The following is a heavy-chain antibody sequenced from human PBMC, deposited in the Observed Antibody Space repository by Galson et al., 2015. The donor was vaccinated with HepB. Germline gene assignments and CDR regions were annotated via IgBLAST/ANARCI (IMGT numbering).Heavy chain of an antibody. CDR3: ASGTYSSSSKLYYYYGMDV. CDR1: GFTFSSYS. D-gene: IGHD6-13*01. J-gene: IGHJ6*02. V-gene: IGHV3-21*01. Sequence: SLRLSCAASGFTFSSYSMNWVRQAPGKGLEWVSSISSSSSYIYYADSVKGRFTISRDNAKNSLYLQMNSLRAEDTAVYYCASGTYSSSSKLYYYYGMDVWGQGTTVTVSS. CDR2: ISSSSSYI.